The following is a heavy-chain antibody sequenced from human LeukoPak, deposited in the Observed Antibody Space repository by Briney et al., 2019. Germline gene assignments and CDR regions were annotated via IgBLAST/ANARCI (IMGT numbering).Heavy chain of an antibody. CDR1: GFTFSSYA. Sequence: GRSLRLSCAASGFTFSSYAMHWVRQAPGKGLEWVAVISYDGSNKYYADSVKGRFTISRDNSKNTLYLQMNSLRAEDTAVYYCARGGQYYYYGMDVWGQGTTVTVSS. CDR2: ISYDGSNK. CDR3: ARGGQYYYYGMDV. J-gene: IGHJ6*02. V-gene: IGHV3-30*04.